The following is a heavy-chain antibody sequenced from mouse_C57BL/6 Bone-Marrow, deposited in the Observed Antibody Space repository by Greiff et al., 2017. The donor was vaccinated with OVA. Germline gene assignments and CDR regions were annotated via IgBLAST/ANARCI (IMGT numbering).Heavy chain of an antibody. CDR1: GYTFTSYW. J-gene: IGHJ3*01. V-gene: IGHV1-50*01. Sequence: QVQLQQPGAELVKPGASVKLSCKASGYTFTSYWMQWVKQSPGQGLEWIGEIDPSDSYTNYHQKFKGKATLTVDTSSSTAYMQLSSLTSEDSAVYYCARGAGFAYWGQGTLVTVSA. CDR2: IDPSDSYT. CDR3: ARGAGFAY.